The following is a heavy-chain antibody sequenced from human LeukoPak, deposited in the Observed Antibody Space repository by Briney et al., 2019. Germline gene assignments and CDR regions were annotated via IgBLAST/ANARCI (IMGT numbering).Heavy chain of an antibody. CDR1: EYTFTSYD. J-gene: IGHJ4*02. CDR3: ARGYSPTLRTTGNDY. D-gene: IGHD1-1*01. V-gene: IGHV1-8*01. CDR2: MNPNSGNT. Sequence: ASVKVSCKASEYTFTSYDINWVRQATGQGLEWMGWMNPNSGNTVYAQKFQGRVTMTRDTSINTAYMELHSLRSEDTAVYYCARGYSPTLRTTGNDYWGQGTLVTVSS.